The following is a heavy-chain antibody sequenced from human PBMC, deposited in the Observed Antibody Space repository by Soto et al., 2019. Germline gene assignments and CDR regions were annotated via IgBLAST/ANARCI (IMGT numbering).Heavy chain of an antibody. CDR3: ARVEGEGATVKRGYWYFDL. Sequence: KHLWASVKVSCKASGYTFTSYGISWVRQAPGQRLEWMGWINAGNGNTKYSQKFQGRVTITRDTSASTAYMELSSLRSEDTAVYYCARVEGEGATVKRGYWYFDLWGRGTLVTVSS. J-gene: IGHJ2*01. D-gene: IGHD4-17*01. CDR2: INAGNGNT. CDR1: GYTFTSYG. V-gene: IGHV1-3*01.